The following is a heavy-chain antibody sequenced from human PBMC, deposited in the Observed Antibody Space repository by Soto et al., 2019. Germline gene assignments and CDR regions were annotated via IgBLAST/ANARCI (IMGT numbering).Heavy chain of an antibody. J-gene: IGHJ6*02. CDR3: ARHTAGSLAHFGMDV. CDR1: GGSISSGGYS. V-gene: IGHV4-30-2*03. Sequence: SETLSLTCAVSGGSISSGGYSWSWIRQPPGKGLEWIGYIYYSGSTYYNPSLKSRVTMSVDTSKNQFSLNLNSVTAADTAVYYCARHTAGSLAHFGMDVWGQGTTVTVSS. D-gene: IGHD3-10*01. CDR2: IYYSGST.